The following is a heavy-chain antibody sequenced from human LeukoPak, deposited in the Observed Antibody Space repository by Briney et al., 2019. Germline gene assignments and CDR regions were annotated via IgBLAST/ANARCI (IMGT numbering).Heavy chain of an antibody. Sequence: PGGSLRLSCAASGFTFSSYAMSWVRQAPGKGLEWVSAISGSGGSTYYADSVKGRFTISRDNAKNSLYLQMNSLRAEDTAVYYCASSYSSSSNLNWGQGTLVTVSS. CDR1: GFTFSSYA. D-gene: IGHD6-6*01. V-gene: IGHV3-23*01. J-gene: IGHJ4*02. CDR3: ASSYSSSSNLN. CDR2: ISGSGGST.